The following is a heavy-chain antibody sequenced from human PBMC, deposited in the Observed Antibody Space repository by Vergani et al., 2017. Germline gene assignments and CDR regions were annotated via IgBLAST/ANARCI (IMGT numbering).Heavy chain of an antibody. CDR1: GITFKNAW. Sequence: EVQVVESGGGLIKPGGSLRLSCVVSGITFKNAWINWVRQAPGKGLEWIGRIRSKNDGGTADYAAPLKGRFTISRDDSRDMVYLQLNGLKTEDTGIYYCATHXVGGDFGRGTPDVWGQGTVVTVSS. D-gene: IGHD1-26*01. CDR3: ATHXVGGDFGRGTPDV. CDR2: IRSKNDGGTA. V-gene: IGHV3-15*01. J-gene: IGHJ3*01.